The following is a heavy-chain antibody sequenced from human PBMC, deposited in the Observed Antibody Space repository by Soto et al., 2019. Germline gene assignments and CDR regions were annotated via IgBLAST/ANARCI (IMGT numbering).Heavy chain of an antibody. V-gene: IGHV3-30*18. CDR3: AKDRYYYDSSGYFAY. D-gene: IGHD3-22*01. J-gene: IGHJ4*02. CDR1: GFTFSSYG. Sequence: QVQLVESGGGVVQPGRSLRLSCAASGFTFSSYGMHWVRQAPGKGLEWVAVISYDGSNKYYADSVKGRFTISRDNSKNTLYLQMNSLRAEDTAVDYCAKDRYYYDSSGYFAYWGQGTLVTVSS. CDR2: ISYDGSNK.